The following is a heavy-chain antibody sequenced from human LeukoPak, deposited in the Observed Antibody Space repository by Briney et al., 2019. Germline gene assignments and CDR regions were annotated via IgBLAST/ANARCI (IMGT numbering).Heavy chain of an antibody. Sequence: GGSLRLSCAASGFTFSSYSMNWVRQAPGKGVEWVSSISSSSSYIYYADSVKGRFTISRDNAKNSLYLQMNSLRAEDTAVYYCARDLGYGDYHDAFDIWGQGTMVTVSS. CDR1: GFTFSSYS. V-gene: IGHV3-21*01. CDR2: ISSSSSYI. J-gene: IGHJ3*02. CDR3: ARDLGYGDYHDAFDI. D-gene: IGHD4-17*01.